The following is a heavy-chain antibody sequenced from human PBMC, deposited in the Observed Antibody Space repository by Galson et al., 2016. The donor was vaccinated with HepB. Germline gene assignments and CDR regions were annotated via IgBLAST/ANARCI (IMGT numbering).Heavy chain of an antibody. D-gene: IGHD3-16*01. CDR1: GFTFNNY. CDR3: VRDFLWGEGADAFDI. Sequence: SLRLSCAASGFTFNNYMSWVRQPPGKGLEWGSLIYSGGGTLYADSVKGRFTIARDNAKNTVSLQMNSLRTEDTAIYYCVRDFLWGEGADAFDIWGKGTRVTVSA. V-gene: IGHV3-66*01. J-gene: IGHJ3*02. CDR2: IYSGGGT.